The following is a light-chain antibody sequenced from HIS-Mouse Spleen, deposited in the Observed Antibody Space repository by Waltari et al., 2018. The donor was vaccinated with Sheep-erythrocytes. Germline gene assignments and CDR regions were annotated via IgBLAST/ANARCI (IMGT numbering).Light chain of an antibody. CDR2: EGS. CDR3: CSYAGSVV. Sequence: QSALTQPASVSGSPGQSITISCTGTSSDVGSYNLFSWYKQHPGKAPKLMIYEGSKRPSGVSNRFSGAKSGNTASLTISGLQAEDEADYYCCSYAGSVVFGGGTKLTVL. CDR1: SSDVGSYNL. J-gene: IGLJ2*01. V-gene: IGLV2-23*01.